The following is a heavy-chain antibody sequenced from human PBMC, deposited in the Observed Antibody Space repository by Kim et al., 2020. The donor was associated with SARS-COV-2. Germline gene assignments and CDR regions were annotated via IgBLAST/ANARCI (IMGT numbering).Heavy chain of an antibody. CDR3: VSGRFPEFGESY. V-gene: IGHV2-70*01. CDR2: IDWDDDK. J-gene: IGHJ4*02. Sequence: SGPTLVKPTQTLTLTCTFSGFSLSTSGMCVSWIRQPPGKALEWLAHIDWDDDKYYSTSLKTRLTISKDTSKNQVVLTMTNMDPVDTATYYCVSGRFPEFGESYWGQGTLVTLSS. CDR1: GFSLSTSGMC. D-gene: IGHD3-10*01.